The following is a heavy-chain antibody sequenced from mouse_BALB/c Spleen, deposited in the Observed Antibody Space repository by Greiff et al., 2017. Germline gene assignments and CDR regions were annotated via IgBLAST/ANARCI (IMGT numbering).Heavy chain of an antibody. D-gene: IGHD1-1*01. CDR1: GFNIKDTY. CDR2: IDPANGNT. J-gene: IGHJ3*01. Sequence: VQLQQSGAELVKPGASVKLSCTASGFNIKDTYMHWVKQRPEQGLEWIGRIDPANGNTKYDPKFQGKATITADTSSKTAYLQLSSLTSEDTAVYYCALYVSSYEFAYWGQGTLVTVSA. V-gene: IGHV14-3*02. CDR3: ALYVSSYEFAY.